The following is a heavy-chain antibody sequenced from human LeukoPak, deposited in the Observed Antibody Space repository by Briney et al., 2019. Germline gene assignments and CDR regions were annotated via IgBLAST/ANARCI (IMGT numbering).Heavy chain of an antibody. D-gene: IGHD6-13*01. J-gene: IGHJ4*02. CDR1: GGSFSGYY. CDR2: INHSGST. CDR3: ARRALSSSSHIDY. Sequence: SETLSLTCAVYGGSFSGYYWSWIRQPPGKGLEWIGEINHSGSTNYNPSLKSRVTISVDTSKNQFSLKLSSVTAADTAVYYCARRALSSSSHIDYWGQGTLVTVSS. V-gene: IGHV4-34*01.